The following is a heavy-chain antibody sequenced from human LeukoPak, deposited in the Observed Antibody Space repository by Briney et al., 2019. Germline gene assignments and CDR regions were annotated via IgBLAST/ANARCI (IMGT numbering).Heavy chain of an antibody. CDR1: GGSISSSSYY. CDR3: ARHRAVVTAILLYYFDY. Sequence: PSETLSLTCTVSGGSISSSSYYWGWIRQPPGKGLEGIGSIYYSGSTYYNPSLKSRVTISVDTSKNQFSLKLSSVTAADTAVYYCARHRAVVTAILLYYFDYWGQGTLVTVSS. CDR2: IYYSGST. V-gene: IGHV4-39*01. J-gene: IGHJ4*02. D-gene: IGHD2-21*02.